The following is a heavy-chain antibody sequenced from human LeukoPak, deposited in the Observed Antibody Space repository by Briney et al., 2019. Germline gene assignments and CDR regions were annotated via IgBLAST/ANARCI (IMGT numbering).Heavy chain of an antibody. CDR3: ARQGGWGGSASLFEF. V-gene: IGHV4-39*01. CDR1: GVSIGTSNYY. Sequence: SETLSLTCTVSGVSIGTSNYYWVWIRQSPGKGLEWIGSMFYGGSTYYNPSLKSRVTISADTSKNQFSLKMRSVSASDTAMFYCARQGGWGGSASLFEFWGQGTLVTVSS. J-gene: IGHJ4*02. D-gene: IGHD3-16*01. CDR2: MFYGGST.